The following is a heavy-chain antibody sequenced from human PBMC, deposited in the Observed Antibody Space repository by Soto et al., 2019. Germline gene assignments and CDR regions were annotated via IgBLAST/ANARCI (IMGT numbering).Heavy chain of an antibody. J-gene: IGHJ6*03. D-gene: IGHD6-6*01. Sequence: SETLSLTCTVSGGSISSYYWSWIRQPPGKGLEWIGYIYYSGSTNYNPSLKSRVTISVDTSKNQFSLKLSSVTAADTAVYYCARGGHSSSSLYYYYYMDVWGKGTTVTVSS. V-gene: IGHV4-59*01. CDR1: GGSISSYY. CDR2: IYYSGST. CDR3: ARGGHSSSSLYYYYYMDV.